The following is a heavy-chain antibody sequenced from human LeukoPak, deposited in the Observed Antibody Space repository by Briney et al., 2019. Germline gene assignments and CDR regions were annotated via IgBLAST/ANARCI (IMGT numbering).Heavy chain of an antibody. V-gene: IGHV1-8*01. CDR3: ARARAAAGIDFDY. CDR1: GYTFTSYD. D-gene: IGHD6-13*01. J-gene: IGHJ4*02. Sequence: ASVKVSCRASGYTFTSYDIIWVRQATGQALEWMGWMNPNSGNTGYAQKFQGRVTMARNTSISTAYMELSSLRSEDTAVYYCARARAAAGIDFDYWGQVTLVTVSS. CDR2: MNPNSGNT.